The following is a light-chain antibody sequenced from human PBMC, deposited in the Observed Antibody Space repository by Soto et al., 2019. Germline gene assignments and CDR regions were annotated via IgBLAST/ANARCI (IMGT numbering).Light chain of an antibody. Sequence: QSALTQPRSVSGSPGQSVTISCTGTSSDVGGYNYVSWYEQHPVKAPKLMIYDVTKRPSGVPDRFSGSKSGNTASLTISGLKAEDEADYYCCSYAGSYTGVFGTGTKLTVL. V-gene: IGLV2-11*01. J-gene: IGLJ1*01. CDR2: DVT. CDR1: SSDVGGYNY. CDR3: CSYAGSYTGV.